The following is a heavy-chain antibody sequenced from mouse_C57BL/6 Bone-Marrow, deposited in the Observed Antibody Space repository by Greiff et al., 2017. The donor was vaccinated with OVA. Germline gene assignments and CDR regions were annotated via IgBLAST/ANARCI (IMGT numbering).Heavy chain of an antibody. CDR2: IYPRDGST. CDR1: GYTFTSYD. V-gene: IGHV1-85*01. CDR3: ARSYYYGRAWFAY. Sequence: VQLQESGPELVKPGASVKLSCKASGYTFTSYDLNWVKQRPGQGLEWIGWIYPRDGSTKYNEKFKGQATLTVDPSSSTAYMELHILTSEDSAVYFGARSYYYGRAWFAYWGQGTLVTVSA. D-gene: IGHD1-1*01. J-gene: IGHJ3*01.